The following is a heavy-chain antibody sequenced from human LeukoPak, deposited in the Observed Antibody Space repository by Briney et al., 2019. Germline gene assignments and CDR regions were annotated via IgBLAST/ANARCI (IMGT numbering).Heavy chain of an antibody. D-gene: IGHD3-22*01. J-gene: IGHJ4*02. CDR3: GRDFEDSSGYYHGGGGDY. CDR1: GFTFSSYS. V-gene: IGHV3-21*01. CDR2: ISSSSSYI. Sequence: PGGSLRLSCAASGFTFSSYSMNWVRQAPGKGLEWVSSISSSSSYIYYADSVKGRFTISRDNAKNSLYLQMNSLRAEDTAVYYCGRDFEDSSGYYHGGGGDYWGQGTLVTVSS.